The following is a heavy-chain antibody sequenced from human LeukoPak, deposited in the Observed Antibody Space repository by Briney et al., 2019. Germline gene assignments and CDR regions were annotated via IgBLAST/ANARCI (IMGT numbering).Heavy chain of an antibody. J-gene: IGHJ4*02. CDR2: VSHDETKK. CDR3: ARDWGRGNSYYFDY. D-gene: IGHD4-23*01. CDR1: GFTFSSYA. V-gene: IGHV3-30*04. Sequence: GRSLRLSCAASGFTFSSYAMHWVRQAPGKGLECVAVVSHDETKKNYGESVKGRFTISRDNSANLVYLQMDSLTIEDTAVYFCARDWGRGNSYYFDYWGQGTLVTVSS.